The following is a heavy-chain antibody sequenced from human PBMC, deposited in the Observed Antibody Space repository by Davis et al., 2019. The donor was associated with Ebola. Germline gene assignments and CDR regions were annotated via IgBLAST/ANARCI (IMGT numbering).Heavy chain of an antibody. CDR3: ARGYTTGTAAGAY. CDR1: GGTFSSYA. D-gene: IGHD1-1*01. CDR2: IIPILGIA. Sequence: AASVKVSCKASGGTFSSYAISWVRQAPGQGLEWMGRIIPILGIANYAQKFQGRVTITRDTSASTAYMELSSLRSEDTAVYYCARGYTTGTAAGAYWGQGTLVTVSS. J-gene: IGHJ4*02. V-gene: IGHV1-69*04.